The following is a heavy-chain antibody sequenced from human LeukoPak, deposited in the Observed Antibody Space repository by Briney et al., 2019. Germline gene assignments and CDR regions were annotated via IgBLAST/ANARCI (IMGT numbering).Heavy chain of an antibody. D-gene: IGHD3-22*01. CDR1: GGTFSSYA. V-gene: IGHV1-69*13. J-gene: IGHJ4*02. CDR2: IIPIFGTA. Sequence: ASVKVSCKASGGTFSSYAISWVRQAPGQGLEWVGGIIPIFGTANYAQKFQGRVTITADESTSTAYMELSSLRSEDAAVYYCARGSSGYYYKYFDCWGQGTLVTVSS. CDR3: ARGSSGYYYKYFDC.